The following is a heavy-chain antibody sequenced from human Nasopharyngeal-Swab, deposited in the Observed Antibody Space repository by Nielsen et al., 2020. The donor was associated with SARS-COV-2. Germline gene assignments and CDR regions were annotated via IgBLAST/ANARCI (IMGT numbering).Heavy chain of an antibody. Sequence: GGSLRLSCAASGFTFDDYAMHWVRQAPGKGLEWVSGISWNSGSIGYADSVKGRFTISRDNAKNSLYLQMNSLRAEDTALYYCARGTNYALDYWGLGTLVTVSS. CDR1: GFTFDDYA. CDR2: ISWNSGSI. CDR3: ARGTNYALDY. J-gene: IGHJ4*02. V-gene: IGHV3-9*01. D-gene: IGHD2-2*01.